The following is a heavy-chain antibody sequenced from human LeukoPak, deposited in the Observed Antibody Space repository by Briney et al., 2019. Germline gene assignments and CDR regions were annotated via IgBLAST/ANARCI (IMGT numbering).Heavy chain of an antibody. CDR1: GGSISSYY. V-gene: IGHV4-59*08. Sequence: SETLSLTCTVSGGSISSYYWSSIRQPPGKGLEWIGYSYYSGSTNYNPSLKSRVTISVDTSKNQFSLKLSSVTAADTAVYYCASWRGDAFDIWGQGTMVTVSS. D-gene: IGHD3-10*01. CDR2: SYYSGST. CDR3: ASWRGDAFDI. J-gene: IGHJ3*02.